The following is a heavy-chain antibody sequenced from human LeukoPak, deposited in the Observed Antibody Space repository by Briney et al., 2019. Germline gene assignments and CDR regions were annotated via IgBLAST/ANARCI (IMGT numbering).Heavy chain of an antibody. V-gene: IGHV3-7*01. Sequence: GGSLRLSCAASGFTFSSYGMSWVRQAPGKGLEWVANIKQDGSEKYYVDSVKGRFTISRDNAKNSLYLQMNSLRAEDTALYYCARLRYNDFWSGHWKYYYYMDVWGKGTTVTVSS. CDR1: GFTFSSYG. CDR2: IKQDGSEK. CDR3: ARLRYNDFWSGHWKYYYYMDV. D-gene: IGHD3-3*01. J-gene: IGHJ6*03.